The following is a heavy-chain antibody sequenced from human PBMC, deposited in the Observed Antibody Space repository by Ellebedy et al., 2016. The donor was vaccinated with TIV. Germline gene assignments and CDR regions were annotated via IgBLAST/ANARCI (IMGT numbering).Heavy chain of an antibody. J-gene: IGHJ4*02. Sequence: GGSLRLSCAASGFTFDTFSMNWVRQAPGKGLEWVSLISRSSTYSHYTESVKGRFTISRDNAKKSLHLQMDSLRAEDTAVYYCARTYSDYYFDYWGQGTLVTVSS. CDR2: ISRSSTYS. V-gene: IGHV3-21*01. CDR1: GFTFDTFS. CDR3: ARTYSDYYFDY. D-gene: IGHD4-11*01.